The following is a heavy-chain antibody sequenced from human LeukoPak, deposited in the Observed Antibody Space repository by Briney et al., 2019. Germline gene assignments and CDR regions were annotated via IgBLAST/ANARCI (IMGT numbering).Heavy chain of an antibody. Sequence: SETLSLTCTVSGGSISSYYWSWIRQPPGKGLEWIGYIYYSGSTNYNPSLKSRVTISVDTSKNQFSLNLRSVTAADTAVYYCARHRSFDYLFPYDYWGQGTLVTVSS. J-gene: IGHJ4*02. CDR1: GGSISSYY. D-gene: IGHD3-9*01. CDR3: ARHRSFDYLFPYDY. V-gene: IGHV4-59*08. CDR2: IYYSGST.